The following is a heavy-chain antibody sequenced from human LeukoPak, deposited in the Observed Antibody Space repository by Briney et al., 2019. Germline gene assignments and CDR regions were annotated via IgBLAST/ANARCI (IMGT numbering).Heavy chain of an antibody. CDR2: IIPIFGTA. CDR1: GYTFTGYY. V-gene: IGHV1-69*06. Sequence: ASVKVSCKASGYTFTGYYMHWVRQAPGQGLEWMGGIIPIFGTANYAQKFQGRVTITADKSTSTAYMELSSLRSEDTAVYYCARDDPEVGYCSSTSCYADWGQGTLVTVSS. CDR3: ARDDPEVGYCSSTSCYAD. J-gene: IGHJ4*02. D-gene: IGHD2-2*01.